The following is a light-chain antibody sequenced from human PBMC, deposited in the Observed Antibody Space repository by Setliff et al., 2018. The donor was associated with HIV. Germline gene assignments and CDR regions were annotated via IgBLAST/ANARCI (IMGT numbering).Light chain of an antibody. CDR2: EDT. CDR1: SSDVGKFNL. CDR3: CSYAGSDTFDV. J-gene: IGLJ1*01. Sequence: QSALTQPRSVSGSPGQSITVSCTGTSSDVGKFNLVSWYQQHPGKAPKLIIYEDTKTSSRISNRFSGSKSGNTASLTISGLQPEDEADYYCCSYAGSDTFDVFGTGTKVTVL. V-gene: IGLV2-23*02.